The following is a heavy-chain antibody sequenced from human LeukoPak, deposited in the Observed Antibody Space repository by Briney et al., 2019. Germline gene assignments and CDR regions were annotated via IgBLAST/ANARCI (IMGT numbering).Heavy chain of an antibody. J-gene: IGHJ6*02. Sequence: RGESLKISCKGSGYSFTSYWIGWVRQMPGKGLEWMGIIYPGHSDTRYSPSFQGQVTISADKSISTAYLQWSSLKASDTAMYYCARHPVAAAGTNPYGMDVWGQGTTVTVSS. V-gene: IGHV5-51*01. D-gene: IGHD6-13*01. CDR3: ARHPVAAAGTNPYGMDV. CDR1: GYSFTSYW. CDR2: IYPGHSDT.